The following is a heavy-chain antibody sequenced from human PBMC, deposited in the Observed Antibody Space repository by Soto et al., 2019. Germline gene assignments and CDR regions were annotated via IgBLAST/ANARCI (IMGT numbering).Heavy chain of an antibody. CDR3: AKDGGDCSSTTCPYPGENYFDY. CDR1: GFTFSSYA. CDR2: ISGSGGRK. D-gene: IGHD2-2*01. V-gene: IGHV3-23*01. J-gene: IGHJ4*02. Sequence: PGGSLRLSCAASGFTFSSYAMSWVRQAPGKGLEWVSSISGSGGRKYYADSVKGRFTISRDNSKNTLYLQMDSLRAEDTAVYYCAKDGGDCSSTTCPYPGENYFDYWGQGTLVSVSS.